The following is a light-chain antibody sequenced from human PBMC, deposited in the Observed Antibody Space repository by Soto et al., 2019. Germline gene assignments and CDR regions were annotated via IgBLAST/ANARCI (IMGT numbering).Light chain of an antibody. CDR2: QVT. V-gene: IGLV2-8*01. J-gene: IGLJ2*01. CDR1: SSDIGAYNY. Sequence: QSALTQPPSASGSPGQSVTISCTGTSSDIGAYNYVSWYRQYPDKAPKLLVYQVTKRPSGVPDRFSGSKSGNTAALTVSGLQAEDEAVYYCSSYKRGATLVFGGGTKLTVL. CDR3: SSYKRGATLV.